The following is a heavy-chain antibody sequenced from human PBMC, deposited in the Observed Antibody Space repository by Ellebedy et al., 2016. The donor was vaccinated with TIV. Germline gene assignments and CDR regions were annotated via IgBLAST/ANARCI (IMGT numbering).Heavy chain of an antibody. CDR2: ISTYNGNT. Sequence: ASVKVSXXASGYIFTSYGISWVRQAPGQGLEWMGWISTYNGNTNYAQKLQGRVTMTTDTSTSTAYMELRNLRSDDTALYYCATDDCSTTSCYLAYWGQGTLVTVSS. D-gene: IGHD2-2*01. V-gene: IGHV1-18*01. CDR1: GYIFTSYG. J-gene: IGHJ4*02. CDR3: ATDDCSTTSCYLAY.